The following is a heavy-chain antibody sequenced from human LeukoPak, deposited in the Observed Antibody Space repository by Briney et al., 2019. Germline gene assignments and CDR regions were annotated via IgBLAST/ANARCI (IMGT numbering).Heavy chain of an antibody. CDR3: ARQYSSSLDY. CDR1: GGSISSYY. CDR2: IYYSGST. V-gene: IGHV4-59*08. Sequence: SETLSPTCTVSGGSISSYYWSWIRQPPGKGLEWIGYIYYSGSTNYNPSLKSRVTISVDTSKNQFSLKLSSVTAADTAVYYCARQYSSSLDYWGQGTLVTVSS. D-gene: IGHD6-13*01. J-gene: IGHJ4*02.